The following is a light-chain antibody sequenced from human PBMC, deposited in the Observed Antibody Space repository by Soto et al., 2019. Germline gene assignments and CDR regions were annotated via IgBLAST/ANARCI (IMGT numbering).Light chain of an antibody. CDR2: GTS. J-gene: IGKJ1*01. Sequence: EIVMTQSPATLSLSPVERATLSCRASQSVNSNLAWYQQKAGQAPRLLIYGTSTRATGIPARFSGSGSGTDFTLTISSLQFEDFAVYYCQQYNNWPRTFGQGTKV. V-gene: IGKV3-15*01. CDR3: QQYNNWPRT. CDR1: QSVNSN.